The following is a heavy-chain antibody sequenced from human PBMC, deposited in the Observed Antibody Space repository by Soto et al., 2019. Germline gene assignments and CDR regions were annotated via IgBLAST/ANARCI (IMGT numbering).Heavy chain of an antibody. J-gene: IGHJ1*01. V-gene: IGHV1-18*01. CDR2: ISTNNGST. D-gene: IGHD4-17*01. CDR1: GYSFTTSC. Sequence: ASVKVSCKASGYSFTTSCITWVRQAPGQGLEWMGWISTNNGSTNYAQNLQDRVTLTTDTSTSTAYMELTSLTSDDTAVYYCARRIYGDYDHWGQGTLVTVSS. CDR3: ARRIYGDYDH.